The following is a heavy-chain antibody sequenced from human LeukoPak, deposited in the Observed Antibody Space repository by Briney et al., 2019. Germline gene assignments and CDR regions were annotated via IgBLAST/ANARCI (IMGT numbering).Heavy chain of an antibody. V-gene: IGHV4-34*01. D-gene: IGHD2-15*01. J-gene: IGHJ4*02. CDR2: INHSGST. CDR1: GGSISSYY. Sequence: PSETLSLTCTVSGGSISSYYWSWIRQPPGKGLEWIGEINHSGSTNYNPSLKSRVTISVDTSKNQFSLKLSSVTAADTAVYYCARLSKCYYYFDYWGQGTLVTVSS. CDR3: ARLSKCYYYFDY.